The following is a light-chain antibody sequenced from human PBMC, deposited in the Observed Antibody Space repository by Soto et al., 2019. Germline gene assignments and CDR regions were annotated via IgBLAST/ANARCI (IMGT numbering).Light chain of an antibody. J-gene: IGKJ2*01. CDR2: GAS. V-gene: IGKV3-15*01. CDR3: QTYNNWPKP. Sequence: EIVMTQSPATLSVSPGERATLSCRASQSVSSNLAWYQQKPGQAPRLLIYGASTRATGIPARFSGSGSGTEFTLTISSLQSEDFAVYCQTYNNWPKPFGQGKKLEIK. CDR1: QSVSSN.